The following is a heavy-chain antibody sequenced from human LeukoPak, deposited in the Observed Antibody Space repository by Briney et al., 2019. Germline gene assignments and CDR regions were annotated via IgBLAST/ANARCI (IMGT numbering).Heavy chain of an antibody. Sequence: SETLSLTCTVSGGSISSGGHYWSWIRQSPGRGLEWIGCAFYGGPTHYNPSLASRVTISVDTSRNQFSLQLNSLTAADTAVYFCARDEGEWELYWGQGTLVTVSS. CDR3: ARDEGEWELY. CDR1: GGSISSGGHY. CDR2: AFYGGPT. J-gene: IGHJ4*02. V-gene: IGHV4-39*02. D-gene: IGHD1-26*01.